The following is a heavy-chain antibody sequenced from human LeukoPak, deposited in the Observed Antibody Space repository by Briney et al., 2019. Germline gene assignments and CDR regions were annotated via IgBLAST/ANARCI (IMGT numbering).Heavy chain of an antibody. J-gene: IGHJ6*03. V-gene: IGHV1-8*01. D-gene: IGHD3-22*01. CDR3: ARGIDYYDSSGSYYYMDV. Sequence: ASVKVSCKASGYTFTSYDINWERQATGQGLEWMGWMNPNSGNTGYAQKFQGRVTMTRNTSISTAYMELSSLRSEDTAVYYCARGIDYYDSSGSYYYMDVWGKGTTVTVSS. CDR1: GYTFTSYD. CDR2: MNPNSGNT.